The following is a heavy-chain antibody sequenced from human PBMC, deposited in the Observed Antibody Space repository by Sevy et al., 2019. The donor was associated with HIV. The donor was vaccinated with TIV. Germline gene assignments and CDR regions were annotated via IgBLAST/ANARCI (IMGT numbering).Heavy chain of an antibody. CDR2: IYYSGST. V-gene: IGHV4-39*01. CDR1: GGSISSSSYY. J-gene: IGHJ6*02. Sequence: SETLSLTCTVSGGSISSSSYYWGWIRQPPGKGLEWIGSIYYSGSTYYNPSLKSRVTISVDTSKNQFSLKLSSVTAADTAVYYCVSNVDILTGYYSYYYYGMDVWGQGTTVTVSS. CDR3: VSNVDILTGYYSYYYYGMDV. D-gene: IGHD3-9*01.